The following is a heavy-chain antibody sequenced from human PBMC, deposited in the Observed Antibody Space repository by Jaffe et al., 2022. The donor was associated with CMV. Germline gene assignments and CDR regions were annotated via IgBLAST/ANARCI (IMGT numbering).Heavy chain of an antibody. CDR2: INPKSGGT. Sequence: QVQLVQSGAEVKKPGASVKVSCKASGYNFTDYYIHWVRQASGQGPEWMGWINPKSGGTSFTQKFQGRVTVTRDTSISTAYMELIRLTSDDTAVYYCARDHLEWPKPSPTYAMDVWGQGTTVIVSS. D-gene: IGHD3-3*01. J-gene: IGHJ6*02. CDR1: GYNFTDYY. V-gene: IGHV1-2*02. CDR3: ARDHLEWPKPSPTYAMDV.